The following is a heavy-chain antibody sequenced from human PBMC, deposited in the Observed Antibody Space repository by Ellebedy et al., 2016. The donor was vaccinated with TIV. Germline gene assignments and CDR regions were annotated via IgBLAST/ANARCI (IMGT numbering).Heavy chain of an antibody. CDR3: ARENGP. CDR2: IYHSGST. V-gene: IGHV4-38-2*02. J-gene: IGHJ5*02. Sequence: SETLSLXCTVSDYSISRGYYWAWIRQPPGKGLEWIGSIYHSGSTFYNASLKSRVTISVDVSKNQFSLKLSSVTAADTAVYYCARENGPWGQGTLVTVSS. D-gene: IGHD2-8*01. CDR1: DYSISRGYY.